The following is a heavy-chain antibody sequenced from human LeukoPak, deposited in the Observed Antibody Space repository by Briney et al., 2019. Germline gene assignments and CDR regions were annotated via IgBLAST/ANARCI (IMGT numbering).Heavy chain of an antibody. CDR1: GYGFTSYG. J-gene: IGHJ4*02. CDR3: AREYCSTTRCYMAYY. V-gene: IGHV1-18*01. CDR2: ISGYNGNT. D-gene: IGHD2-2*01. Sequence: ASVKVSCKASGYGFTSYGISWVRQAPGQGLEWMGWISGYNGNTNYAQKLQGRVTMTTDTSTSTAYMELRSLRSDDTAVYYCAREYCSTTRCYMAYYWGQGTLVTVSS.